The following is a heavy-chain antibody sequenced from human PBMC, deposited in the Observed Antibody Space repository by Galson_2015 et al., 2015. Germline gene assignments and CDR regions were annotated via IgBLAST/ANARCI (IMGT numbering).Heavy chain of an antibody. CDR1: GLTFSDYW. Sequence: SLRLSCAVSGLTFSDYWMLWVRQAPGKGLVWVSGIKSDGSGATYADSVRGRFTSSRGTAKNTLYLQMNSLGAEDTAVYYCTRVGWWDGVDYWGQGTLVTVSS. CDR2: IKSDGSGA. V-gene: IGHV3-74*01. D-gene: IGHD2-8*02. J-gene: IGHJ4*02. CDR3: TRVGWWDGVDY.